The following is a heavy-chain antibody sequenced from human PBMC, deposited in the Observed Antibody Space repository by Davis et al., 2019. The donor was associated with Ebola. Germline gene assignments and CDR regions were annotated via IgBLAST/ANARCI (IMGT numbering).Heavy chain of an antibody. J-gene: IGHJ6*02. CDR1: GYSFSSHW. Sequence: KVSCKGSGYSFSSHWIAWVRQMPGKGLEWMGIVYPGDSDTRYSPSFQGQVTISADMSISTAYLQWSSLKASDTAMYYCARQPSLYDFGMDVWGHGTTVTVSS. V-gene: IGHV5-51*01. CDR2: VYPGDSDT. CDR3: ARQPSLYDFGMDV. D-gene: IGHD3-3*01.